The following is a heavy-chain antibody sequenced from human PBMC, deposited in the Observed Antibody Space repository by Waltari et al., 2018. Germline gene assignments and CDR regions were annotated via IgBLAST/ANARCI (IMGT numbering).Heavy chain of an antibody. CDR2: IDWDDDK. V-gene: IGHV2-70*04. J-gene: IGHJ4*02. CDR3: ARTPRGAVAGMFDY. Sequence: QVTLKESGPALVKPTQTLTLTCTFSGFSLSTSGMRVSWIRQPPGKALEWLARIDWDDDKFYSTSLKTRLTISKETSKNQVVLTMTNMDPVDTATYYCARTPRGAVAGMFDYWGQGTLVTVSS. CDR1: GFSLSTSGMR. D-gene: IGHD6-19*01.